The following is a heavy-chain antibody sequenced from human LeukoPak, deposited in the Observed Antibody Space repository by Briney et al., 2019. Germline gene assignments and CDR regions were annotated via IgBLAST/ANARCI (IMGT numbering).Heavy chain of an antibody. J-gene: IGHJ4*02. D-gene: IGHD3-9*01. CDR3: ARGDILTGYVY. CDR1: GGSFSGYY. CDR2: INHSGST. V-gene: IGHV4-34*01. Sequence: SETLSLTCAVYGGSFSGYYWSWIRQPPGKGLEWIGEINHSGSTNYNPSLKSRVTISVDTSKNQFSLKLSSVTAADTAVYYCARGDILTGYVYRGRRTLLGDCS.